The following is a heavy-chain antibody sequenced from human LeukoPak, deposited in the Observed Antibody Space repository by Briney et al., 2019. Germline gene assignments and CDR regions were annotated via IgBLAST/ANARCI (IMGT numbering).Heavy chain of an antibody. CDR2: ISPYNGNT. CDR1: GYTFATYG. V-gene: IGHV1-18*01. Sequence: GASVKVSCKASGYTFATYGISWVRQAPGQGLEWMGWISPYNGNTNYAQKFQGRVTMTTDTSTSTVYMELRSLRSDDTAVYYCARDPMVRGVMRPFDIWGQGTMVTVSS. J-gene: IGHJ3*02. D-gene: IGHD3-10*01. CDR3: ARDPMVRGVMRPFDI.